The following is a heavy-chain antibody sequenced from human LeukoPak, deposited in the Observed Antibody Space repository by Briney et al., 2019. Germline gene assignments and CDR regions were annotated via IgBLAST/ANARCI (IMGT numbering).Heavy chain of an antibody. CDR1: GGTFSSYA. CDR2: IIPIFGTA. Sequence: GSSVKVSCKASGGTFSSYAISWVRQAPGQGLEWMGGIIPIFGTANYAQKFQGRVTITTDESTSTAYMELSSLRSEGTAVYYCARDQGGASGYYHYYYYMDVWGKGTTVTVSS. CDR3: ARDQGGASGYYHYYYYMDV. J-gene: IGHJ6*03. D-gene: IGHD3-3*01. V-gene: IGHV1-69*05.